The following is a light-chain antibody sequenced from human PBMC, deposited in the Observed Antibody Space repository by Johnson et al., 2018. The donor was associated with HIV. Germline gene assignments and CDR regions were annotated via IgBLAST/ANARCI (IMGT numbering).Light chain of an antibody. Sequence: QSVLTQPPSVSAAPGQKVTISCSGSSSNIGNNYVSWYQQLPGRAPKLLIYDNNKRPSGIPDRFSGSKSGTSATLGITGLQTGDEADYYCGTWDSSLSAVYVFGTGTKVTLL. V-gene: IGLV1-51*01. CDR3: GTWDSSLSAVYV. J-gene: IGLJ1*01. CDR1: SSNIGNNY. CDR2: DNN.